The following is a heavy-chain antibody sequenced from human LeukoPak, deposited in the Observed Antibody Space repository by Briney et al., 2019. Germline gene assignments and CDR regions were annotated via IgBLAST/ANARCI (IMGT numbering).Heavy chain of an antibody. CDR1: GFTFSSYG. D-gene: IGHD3-22*01. V-gene: IGHV3-30*18. CDR3: AKDSAYDSSGYLDY. J-gene: IGHJ4*02. CDR2: ISYDGSNK. Sequence: GRSLRLSCAASGFTFSSYGMHWVRQAPGKGLEWVAVISYDGSNKYCADSVKGRFTISRDNSKNTLYLQMNSLRAEDTAVYYCAKDSAYDSSGYLDYWGQGTLVTVSS.